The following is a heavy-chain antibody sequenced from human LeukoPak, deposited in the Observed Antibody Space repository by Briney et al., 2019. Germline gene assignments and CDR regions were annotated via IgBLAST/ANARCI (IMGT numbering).Heavy chain of an antibody. J-gene: IGHJ4*02. V-gene: IGHV4-59*01. CDR3: ARVAAVAWGAPYYFDY. CDR1: GGSISSYY. Sequence: PSETLSLTCTVSGGSISSYYWSWIRQPPGKGLEWIGYIYYSGSTNYNPSLKSRVTISVDTSKNQFSLKLSSVTAADTAVYYCARVAAVAWGAPYYFDYWGQGTLVTVSS. CDR2: IYYSGST. D-gene: IGHD6-19*01.